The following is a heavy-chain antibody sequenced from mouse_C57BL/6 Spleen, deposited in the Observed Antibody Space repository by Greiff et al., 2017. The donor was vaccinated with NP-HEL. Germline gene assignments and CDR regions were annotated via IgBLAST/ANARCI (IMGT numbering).Heavy chain of an antibody. V-gene: IGHV5-9*01. CDR1: GFTFSSYT. D-gene: IGHD1-1*01. CDR2: ISGGGGNT. Sequence: EVKLMESGGGLVKPGGSLKLSCAASGFTFSSYTMSWVRQTPEKRLEWVATISGGGGNTYYPDSVKGRFTISRDNAKNTLYLQMSSLRSEDTALYYCARQEGYYYYGSSYPYYFDYWGQGTTLTVSS. J-gene: IGHJ2*01. CDR3: ARQEGYYYYGSSYPYYFDY.